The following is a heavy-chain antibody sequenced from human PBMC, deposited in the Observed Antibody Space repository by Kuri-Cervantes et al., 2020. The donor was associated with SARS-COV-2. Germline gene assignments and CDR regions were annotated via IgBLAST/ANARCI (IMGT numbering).Heavy chain of an antibody. CDR2: INEDGSEK. J-gene: IGHJ4*02. CDR3: VRDGDHWNFDY. D-gene: IGHD1-1*01. CDR1: GFTFRNYW. V-gene: IGHV3-7*01. Sequence: LSLTCAASGFTFRNYWMNWVRQAPGKGLEWVANINEDGSEKHFVASVKGRFTISRDNAKNSLYLQMNSLRAEDTAVYYCVRDGDHWNFDYWGQGTLVTVSS.